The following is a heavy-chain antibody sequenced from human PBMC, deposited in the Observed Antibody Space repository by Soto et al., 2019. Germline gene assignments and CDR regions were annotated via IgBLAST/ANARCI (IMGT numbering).Heavy chain of an antibody. CDR3: ARVRLSIAVNDALDV. V-gene: IGHV3-30*14. Sequence: QVHLVESGGGVVPPGRSPRLSCAASGFTFSDYVIHWVRQAAGKGLEWVASMTYDGATEYYADSVKGRFTMSRDNSKTTVSLQMNSLRPEDTAVYYCARVRLSIAVNDALDVWGQGTTVTVSS. CDR2: MTYDGATE. J-gene: IGHJ3*01. CDR1: GFTFSDYV. D-gene: IGHD3-3*02.